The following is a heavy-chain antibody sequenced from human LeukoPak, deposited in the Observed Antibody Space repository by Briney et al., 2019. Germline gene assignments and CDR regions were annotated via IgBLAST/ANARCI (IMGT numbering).Heavy chain of an antibody. CDR3: ARDRHDILTGYYRYYYYYYMDV. Sequence: ASVKVSCKASGYIFTNYGISWVRQAPGQGLEWMGWISTYNGNTNYAQKFQGRVTMTTDTSTSTAYMEVRSLRSDDTAVYYCARDRHDILTGYYRYYYYYYMDVWGKGTTVTVSS. J-gene: IGHJ6*03. V-gene: IGHV1-18*01. CDR2: ISTYNGNT. CDR1: GYIFTNYG. D-gene: IGHD3-9*01.